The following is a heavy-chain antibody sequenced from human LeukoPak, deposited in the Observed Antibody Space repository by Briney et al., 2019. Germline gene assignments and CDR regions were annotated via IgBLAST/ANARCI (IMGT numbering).Heavy chain of an antibody. V-gene: IGHV4-31*03. D-gene: IGHD3-10*01. Sequence: RPSETLSLTCTVSGGSISSGGYYWSWIRQHPGKGLEWIGYIYYSGSTYYNPSLKSRVTISVDTSKNQFYLNLSSVTAADTAVYYCARRYYYNLGSFPFDFWGQGTLVTVSS. J-gene: IGHJ4*02. CDR2: IYYSGST. CDR1: GGSISSGGYY. CDR3: ARRYYYNLGSFPFDF.